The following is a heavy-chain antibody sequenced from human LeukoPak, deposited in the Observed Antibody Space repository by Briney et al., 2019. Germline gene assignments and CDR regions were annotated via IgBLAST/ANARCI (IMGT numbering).Heavy chain of an antibody. CDR2: MNPNSGNT. CDR3: ARDPTYYYDSSGYYFKRTGGRYFDL. CDR1: GYTFTSYD. Sequence: ASVKVSCKASGYTFTSYDINWVRQATGQGLEWMGWMNPNSGNTGYAQKFQGRVTMTRNTSISTAYMELSSLRSEDTAVYYCARDPTYYYDSSGYYFKRTGGRYFDLWGRGTLVTVSS. V-gene: IGHV1-8*01. J-gene: IGHJ2*01. D-gene: IGHD3-22*01.